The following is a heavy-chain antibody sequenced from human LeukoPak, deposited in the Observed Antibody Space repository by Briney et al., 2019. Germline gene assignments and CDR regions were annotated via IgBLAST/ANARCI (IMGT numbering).Heavy chain of an antibody. V-gene: IGHV3-30*02. CDR2: IRYDGSNK. J-gene: IGHJ4*02. Sequence: GGSLRLSCAASGFTFSSYGMHWVRQAPGKGLEWVAFIRYDGSNKYYADSVKGRFTISRDNSKNTLYLQMNSLRAEDTAVYYCARDWFGSGYSYGSSFDYWGQGTPVTVSS. CDR3: ARDWFGSGYSYGSSFDY. D-gene: IGHD5-18*01. CDR1: GFTFSSYG.